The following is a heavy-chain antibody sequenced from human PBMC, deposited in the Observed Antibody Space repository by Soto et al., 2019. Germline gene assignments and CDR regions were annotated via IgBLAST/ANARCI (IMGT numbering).Heavy chain of an antibody. D-gene: IGHD3-9*01. CDR2: ISYDGSNK. CDR1: GFTFSSYA. Sequence: GGSLRLSCAASGFTFSSYAMHWVRQAPGKGLEWVAVISYDGSNKYYADSVKGRFTISRDNSKNTLYLQMNSLRAEDTAVYYCARAANYDILTGHFDYWGQGTLVTVSS. V-gene: IGHV3-30-3*01. J-gene: IGHJ4*02. CDR3: ARAANYDILTGHFDY.